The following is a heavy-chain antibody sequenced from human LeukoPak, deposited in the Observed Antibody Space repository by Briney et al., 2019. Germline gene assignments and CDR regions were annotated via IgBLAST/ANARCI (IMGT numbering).Heavy chain of an antibody. V-gene: IGHV3-21*01. Sequence: GGSLRLSCAASGFTFSGYIMNWVRQAPGKGLEWVSAISSTSSNIYYVDSVKGRFTISRDNAKNSLYLQMNSLRAEDTAVYCCARAYYYDSSGYYYRHFDYWGQGTLVTVSS. CDR3: ARAYYYDSSGYYYRHFDY. CDR1: GFTFSGYI. J-gene: IGHJ4*02. CDR2: ISSTSSNI. D-gene: IGHD3-22*01.